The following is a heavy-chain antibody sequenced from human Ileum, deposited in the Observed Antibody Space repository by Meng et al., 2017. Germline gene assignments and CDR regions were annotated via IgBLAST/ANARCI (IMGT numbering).Heavy chain of an antibody. J-gene: IGHJ3*01. CDR3: AKDPNGDYIGAFDS. CDR1: GLIFSNFA. CDR2: ISGSGGVT. Sequence: GESLKISCTASGLIFSNFAVCWVRQAPGKGLEWVSAISGSGGVTYYADSVKGRFTISRDNFKNTLYLQMSSLRVEDMAVYYCAKDPNGDYIGAFDSWGQGTMVTVSS. V-gene: IGHV3-23*01. D-gene: IGHD4-17*01.